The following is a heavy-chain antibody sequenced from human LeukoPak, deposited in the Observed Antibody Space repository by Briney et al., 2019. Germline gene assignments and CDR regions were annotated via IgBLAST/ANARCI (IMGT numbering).Heavy chain of an antibody. CDR2: ISSSSNYI. CDR1: GFTFSSYS. CDR3: ARDGIVYGDYPTYFDY. Sequence: KSGGSLRLSCAASGFTFSSYSMNWVRQAPGKGLEWVSSISSSSNYIYYADPVKGRFTISRDNAKNSLYLQMNSLRAEDTAVYYCARDGIVYGDYPTYFDYWGQGTLVTVSS. V-gene: IGHV3-21*01. J-gene: IGHJ4*02. D-gene: IGHD4-17*01.